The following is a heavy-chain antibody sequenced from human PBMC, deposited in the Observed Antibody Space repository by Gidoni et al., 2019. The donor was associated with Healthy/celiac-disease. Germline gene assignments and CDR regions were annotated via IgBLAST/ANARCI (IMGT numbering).Heavy chain of an antibody. D-gene: IGHD2-2*01. CDR1: GYTFTSYG. Sequence: QVQLVQSGAEVKKPGASVKVSCKASGYTFTSYGISWVRQAPGQGLEWMGWISAYNGNTNYAQKLQGRVTMTTDTSTSTAYMELRSLRSDDTAVYYCARVLRDCSSTSCYYYYYYMDVWGKGTTVTVSS. CDR3: ARVLRDCSSTSCYYYYYYMDV. V-gene: IGHV1-18*01. J-gene: IGHJ6*03. CDR2: ISAYNGNT.